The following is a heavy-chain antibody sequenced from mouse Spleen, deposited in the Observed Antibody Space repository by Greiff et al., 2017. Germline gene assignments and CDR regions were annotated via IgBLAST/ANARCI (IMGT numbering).Heavy chain of an antibody. CDR3: ARNEEYDEDGYAKDY. CDR1: GFSLTNYA. CDR2: IWSAGST. V-gene: IGHV2-4-1*01. D-gene: IGHD2-14*01. Sequence: VKLMESGPGLVAPSQSLSITCTVSGFSLTNYAVHWVRQSPGKGLEWLGVIWSAGSTDYNAAFLSRLSLCKDNSKSQVFFKMNSLQADDTAIYYCARNEEYDEDGYAKDYWGQGTSVTVSS. J-gene: IGHJ4*01.